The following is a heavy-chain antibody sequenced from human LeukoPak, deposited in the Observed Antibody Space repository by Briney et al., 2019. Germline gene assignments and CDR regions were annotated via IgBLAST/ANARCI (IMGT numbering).Heavy chain of an antibody. J-gene: IGHJ4*02. CDR1: GGSISSYY. CDR3: ARHSGRESSSP. V-gene: IGHV4-59*08. CDR2: IFHREST. D-gene: IGHD6-13*01. Sequence: PSETLSLTCTVSGGSISSYYWSWIRQPPGKGLEWIGYIFHRESTDYNPSLKSRVTISVDRPKNQFSLKLTSVTAADTAVYYCARHSGRESSSPWGQGTLVTVSS.